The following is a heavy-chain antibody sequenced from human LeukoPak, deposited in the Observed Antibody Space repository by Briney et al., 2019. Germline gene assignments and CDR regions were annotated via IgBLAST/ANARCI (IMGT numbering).Heavy chain of an antibody. J-gene: IGHJ5*02. D-gene: IGHD2-2*01. CDR1: GGSISSSSYY. CDR3: ARGPLVVPAAPNSNGGYWFDP. Sequence: PSETLSLTCTVSGGSISSSSYYWGWIRQPPGKGLEWIGCIYYSGSTYYNPSLKSRVTISVDTSKNQFSLKLSSVTAADTAVYYCARGPLVVPAAPNSNGGYWFDPWGQGTLVTVSS. CDR2: IYYSGST. V-gene: IGHV4-39*07.